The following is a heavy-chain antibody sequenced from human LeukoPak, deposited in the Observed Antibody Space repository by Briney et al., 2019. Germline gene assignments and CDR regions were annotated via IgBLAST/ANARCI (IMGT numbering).Heavy chain of an antibody. D-gene: IGHD5-12*01. V-gene: IGHV4-59*01. CDR2: IYYSGST. Sequence: SETLSLTCTVSGGSISSYYWSWIRQPPGKGLEWIGNIYYSGSTHYNPSLKSRVIISVDTSKNHFSLKVSSVSAADTAVYYCAREWGRYSGYDYNWFDPWGQGTLVTVSS. J-gene: IGHJ5*02. CDR1: GGSISSYY. CDR3: AREWGRYSGYDYNWFDP.